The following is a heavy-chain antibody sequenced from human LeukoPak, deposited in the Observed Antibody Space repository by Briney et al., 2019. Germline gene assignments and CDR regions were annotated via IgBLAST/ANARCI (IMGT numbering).Heavy chain of an antibody. Sequence: GGSLRLSCTASGFTFGDYAMSWFRQAPGKGLGWVGFIRSKAYGGTTEYAASVKGRFTISRDDSKSIAYLQINSLKTEDTAVYYCTRAHEGHYDFRSGYYYRGGDFDYWGQGTLVTVSS. D-gene: IGHD3-3*01. V-gene: IGHV3-49*03. CDR1: GFTFGDYA. CDR2: IRSKAYGGTT. J-gene: IGHJ4*02. CDR3: TRAHEGHYDFRSGYYYRGGDFDY.